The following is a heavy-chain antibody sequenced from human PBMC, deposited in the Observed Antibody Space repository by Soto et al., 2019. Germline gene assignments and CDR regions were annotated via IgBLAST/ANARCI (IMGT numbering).Heavy chain of an antibody. CDR1: GYTFTSYY. V-gene: IGHV1-46*01. CDR3: ARDEGAAAGINAEYFQH. D-gene: IGHD6-13*01. CDR2: INPSGGST. Sequence: ASVKVSCKASGYTFTSYYMHWVRQAPGQGLEWMGIINPSGGSTSYAQKFQGRVTMTRDTSTSTVYMELSSLRSEDTAVYYCARDEGAAAGINAEYFQHWGQGTLVTVSS. J-gene: IGHJ1*01.